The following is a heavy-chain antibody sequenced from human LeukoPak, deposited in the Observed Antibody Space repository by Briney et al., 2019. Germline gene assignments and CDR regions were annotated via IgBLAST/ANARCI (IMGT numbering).Heavy chain of an antibody. J-gene: IGHJ3*02. CDR2: ISSSGDHT. Sequence: PGGSLRLSCSASGFTFNNYAMHWVRQAPGKGLEHFSAISSSGDHTYYADSVKGRFTISRDNAKNSLYLQMNSLRAEDTAVYYCARDPPAYYDFWSGYPLDAFDIWGQGTMVTVSS. CDR1: GFTFNNYA. D-gene: IGHD3-3*01. V-gene: IGHV3-64*04. CDR3: ARDPPAYYDFWSGYPLDAFDI.